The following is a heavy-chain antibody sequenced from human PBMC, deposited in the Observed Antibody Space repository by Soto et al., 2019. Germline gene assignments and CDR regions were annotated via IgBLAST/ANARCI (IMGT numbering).Heavy chain of an antibody. V-gene: IGHV3-30*03. CDR3: ARDDQWELLSWYFDY. CDR1: GFTFSSYG. CDR2: ISYDGSNN. D-gene: IGHD1-26*01. J-gene: IGHJ4*02. Sequence: ESGGGVVQPGRSLRLSCAASGFTFSSYGMHWVRQAPGKGLEWVAVISYDGSNNYYGDSVKGRFTISRDDSKKTLYLQMNSLRPEDTAVYHCARDDQWELLSWYFDYWGQGTLVTVSS.